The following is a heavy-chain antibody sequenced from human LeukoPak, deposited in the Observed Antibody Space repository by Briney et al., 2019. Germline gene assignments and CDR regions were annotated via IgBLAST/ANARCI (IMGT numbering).Heavy chain of an antibody. Sequence: ASVKVSCKASGYTFTSYAMHWVRQAPGQRLEWMGWINAGNGNTKYSQKFQGRVTITRDTSASTAYMELSSLRSEDTAVYYCARVRTRAPSIAEAGQRENWFDPWGQGTLVTVSS. J-gene: IGHJ5*02. V-gene: IGHV1-3*01. CDR2: INAGNGNT. CDR1: GYTFTSYA. D-gene: IGHD6-19*01. CDR3: ARVRTRAPSIAEAGQRENWFDP.